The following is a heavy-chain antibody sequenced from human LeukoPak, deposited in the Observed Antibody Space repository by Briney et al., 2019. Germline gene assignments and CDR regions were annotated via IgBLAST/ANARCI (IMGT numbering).Heavy chain of an antibody. Sequence: PSETLSLTCTVSGGSISSYYWSWLRQPPGKGLEWIGYIYYSGSTNYNPSLKSRVTISVDTSKNQFSLNLSSVTAADTAVYYCARRSFTYYAMDVWGQGTTVTVSS. V-gene: IGHV4-59*08. CDR3: ARRSFTYYAMDV. CDR2: IYYSGST. CDR1: GGSISSYY. J-gene: IGHJ6*02.